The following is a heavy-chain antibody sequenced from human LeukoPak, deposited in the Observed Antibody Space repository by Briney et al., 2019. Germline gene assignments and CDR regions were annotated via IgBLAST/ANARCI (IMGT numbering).Heavy chain of an antibody. D-gene: IGHD3-16*01. CDR2: VKSKTDGGTT. CDR1: GFPFKNAW. CDR3: TTAPGGDDY. Sequence: GGSLRLSCAASGFPFKNAWMSWVRQAPGKGLEGVGRVKSKTDGGTTDYAAPVKGRFTISRDDSKNTLNLQMNSLKTEDTAVYYCTTAPGGDDYWGQGTLVTVSS. J-gene: IGHJ4*02. V-gene: IGHV3-15*01.